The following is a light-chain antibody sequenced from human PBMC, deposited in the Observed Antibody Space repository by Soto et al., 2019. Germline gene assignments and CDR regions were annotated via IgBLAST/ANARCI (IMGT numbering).Light chain of an antibody. CDR2: STN. V-gene: IGLV7-43*01. CDR3: LLYYGGAQRV. J-gene: IGLJ3*02. Sequence: QAVVTQEPSLTVSPGVTVTLTCASTTCAVTSCYYPNWFQQKPGHAPMALIYSTNKKHSWTPARFSGSLLGGKAALTLSGVQPEDEAEYYCLLYYGGAQRVFGEGTKLTVL. CDR1: TCAVTSCYY.